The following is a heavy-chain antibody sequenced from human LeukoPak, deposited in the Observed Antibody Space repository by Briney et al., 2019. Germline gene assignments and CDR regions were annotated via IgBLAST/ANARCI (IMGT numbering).Heavy chain of an antibody. D-gene: IGHD1-26*01. Sequence: GGSLRLSCAASGFTFSSYAMHWVRQAPGKGLEWVAVISYDGSNKYYADSVKGRFTISRDNSKNTLYLQMNSLRAEDTAVYYCARDPYSGTYGDTYYYYMDVWGKGTTVTISS. CDR1: GFTFSSYA. CDR3: ARDPYSGTYGDTYYYYMDV. CDR2: ISYDGSNK. J-gene: IGHJ6*03. V-gene: IGHV3-30*04.